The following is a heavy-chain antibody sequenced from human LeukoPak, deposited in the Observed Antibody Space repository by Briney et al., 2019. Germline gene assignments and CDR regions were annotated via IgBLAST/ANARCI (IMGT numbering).Heavy chain of an antibody. CDR3: ARGSNYYDSSGPLDY. CDR2: IYNGGST. Sequence: PGGSLRLSCAASGFTVSSNYMSWVRQAPGKGLEWVSIIYNGGSTYYADSVKGRFTISRDNSKNTLYLQMNSLRAEDTAVYYCARGSNYYDSSGPLDYWGQGTPVTVSS. CDR1: GFTVSSNY. D-gene: IGHD3-22*01. J-gene: IGHJ4*02. V-gene: IGHV3-53*01.